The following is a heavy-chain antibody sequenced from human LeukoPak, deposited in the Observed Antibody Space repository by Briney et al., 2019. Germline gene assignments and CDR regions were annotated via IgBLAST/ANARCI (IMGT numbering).Heavy chain of an antibody. Sequence: GGSLRLSCAASGFXFSSIAMTWVRQAPGKGLEWGSTIRSNGETTYNADSVKGRFTISRDNSKKTLYLQLNSLRVEDTAIYYCAKGQELDDGVFDSWGQGTLVTVSS. CDR3: AKGQELDDGVFDS. CDR2: IRSNGETT. J-gene: IGHJ4*02. V-gene: IGHV3-23*01. CDR1: GFXFSSIA. D-gene: IGHD1-1*01.